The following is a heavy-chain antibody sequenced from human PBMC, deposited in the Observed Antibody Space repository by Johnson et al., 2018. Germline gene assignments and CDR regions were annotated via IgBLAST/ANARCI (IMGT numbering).Heavy chain of an antibody. Sequence: VQLVQSGGGLIQPGGSLRLSCAASGFTVSSNYMSWVRQAPGKGLEWVSAISGSGGKTYYADSVKGRFTISGDNSKNTLYLKMNSLGAEDTAVYYCAKVFRGSSWGPDAFDIWGQGTLVTVSS. CDR2: ISGSGGKT. V-gene: IGHV3-23*04. D-gene: IGHD6-13*01. CDR3: AKVFRGSSWGPDAFDI. J-gene: IGHJ3*02. CDR1: GFTVSSNY.